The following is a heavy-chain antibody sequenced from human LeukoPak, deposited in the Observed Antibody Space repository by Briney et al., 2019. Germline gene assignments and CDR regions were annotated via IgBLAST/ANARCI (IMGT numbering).Heavy chain of an antibody. V-gene: IGHV3-30*18. CDR1: GFTFSSYG. CDR2: ISYDGSNK. CDR3: AKVWVTMVRGAIPDDY. Sequence: LGGSLRLSCAASGFTFSSYGMHWVRQAPGNGLEGVAVISYDGSNKYYADYVKGRFTISRDNSKNTLYMQTNSLTAEDTAVYYCAKVWVTMVRGAIPDDYWGQGTLVTVSS. D-gene: IGHD3-10*01. J-gene: IGHJ4*02.